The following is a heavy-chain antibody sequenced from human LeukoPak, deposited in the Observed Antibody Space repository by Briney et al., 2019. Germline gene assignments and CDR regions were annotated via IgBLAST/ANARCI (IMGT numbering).Heavy chain of an antibody. CDR2: ISGSGGST. Sequence: GGSLRLSCAASGFTFSSYAMSWVRQAPGKGLEWVSAISGSGGSTYYADSVKGRSTISRDNSKNTLYLQMNSLRAEDTAVYYCAKDFFFRSYALDYWGQGTLVTVSS. V-gene: IGHV3-23*01. D-gene: IGHD3-16*01. CDR3: AKDFFFRSYALDY. CDR1: GFTFSSYA. J-gene: IGHJ4*02.